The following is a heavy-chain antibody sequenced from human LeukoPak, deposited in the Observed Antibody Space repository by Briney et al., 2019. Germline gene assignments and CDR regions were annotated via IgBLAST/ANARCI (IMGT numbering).Heavy chain of an antibody. CDR3: ARFKRAGGWSYFDY. CDR1: GDSISTYY. V-gene: IGHV4-59*01. D-gene: IGHD6-19*01. CDR2: IYNSGST. Sequence: SETLSLTCSVSGDSISTYYWSWIRKPPGKGLEWIGHIYNSGSTNYSPSLKSRVTISVDTSKNQFSLKLSSVTAADTAVYYCARFKRAGGWSYFDYWGQGTLVTVSS. J-gene: IGHJ4*02.